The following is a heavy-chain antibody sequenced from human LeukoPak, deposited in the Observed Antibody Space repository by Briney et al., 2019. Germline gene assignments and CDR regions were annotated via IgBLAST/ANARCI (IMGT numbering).Heavy chain of an antibody. Sequence: GGSLRLSCAASGFTFDDYGMSWVRQAPGKGLVWVSRINSDGSSTSYADSVKGRFTISRDNAKNTLYLQMNSLRAEDTAVYYCARVSCSGGSCYTFGYWGQGTLVTVSS. J-gene: IGHJ4*02. CDR2: INSDGSST. V-gene: IGHV3-74*01. D-gene: IGHD2-15*01. CDR1: GFTFDDYG. CDR3: ARVSCSGGSCYTFGY.